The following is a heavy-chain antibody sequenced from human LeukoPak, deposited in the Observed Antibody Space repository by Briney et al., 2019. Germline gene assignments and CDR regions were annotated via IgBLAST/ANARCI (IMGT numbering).Heavy chain of an antibody. J-gene: IGHJ4*02. D-gene: IGHD6-19*01. V-gene: IGHV1-2*06. CDR1: GYTFTRYY. CDR3: ARDRGSGWYVDY. CDR2: INPNSGGT. Sequence: ASVKVSCKASGYTFTRYYMHWVRQAPGQGLEWMGRINPNSGGTNYAQKFQGRVTMTRDTSISTAYMELSRLRSDDTAVYYCARDRGSGWYVDYWGQGTLVTVSS.